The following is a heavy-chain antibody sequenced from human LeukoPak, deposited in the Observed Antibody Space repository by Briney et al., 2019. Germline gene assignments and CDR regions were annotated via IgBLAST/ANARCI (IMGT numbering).Heavy chain of an antibody. J-gene: IGHJ5*02. D-gene: IGHD6-13*01. CDR3: ARSHGLVAAAGPNWFNP. V-gene: IGHV4-59*01. CDR2: IYYSGST. CDR1: GGSISSYY. Sequence: SETLSLTCTVSGGSISSYYWSWIRQPPGKGLEWIGYIYYSGSTNYNPSLKSRVTISVDTSKNQFSLKLSSVTAADTAVYYCARSHGLVAAAGPNWFNPWGQGTLVTVSS.